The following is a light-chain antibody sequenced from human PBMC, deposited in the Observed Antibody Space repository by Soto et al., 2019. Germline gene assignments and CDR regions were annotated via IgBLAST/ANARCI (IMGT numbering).Light chain of an antibody. V-gene: IGKV1-17*01. CDR1: QGIKSD. CDR3: LQHNSYPRT. J-gene: IGKJ1*01. CDR2: ATS. Sequence: DIQMTQSPSSLSASVGDRVTITCRASQGIKSDLGWFQQKPGKAPKRLIYATSSSQSGVPSRFSGSGSGTEFTLTISSLQPEDSATYYCLQHNSYPRTFGQGTKVEIK.